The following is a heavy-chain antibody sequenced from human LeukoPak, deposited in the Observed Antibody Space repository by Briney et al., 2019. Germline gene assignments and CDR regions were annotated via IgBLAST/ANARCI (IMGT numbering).Heavy chain of an antibody. CDR2: IWYDGSNK. CDR3: AREPLLDYYDSSGQLDY. V-gene: IGHV3-33*01. CDR1: GFTFSSYG. J-gene: IGHJ4*02. D-gene: IGHD3-22*01. Sequence: GGSLRLSCAASGFTFSSYGMHWVRQAPGKGLEWVAVIWYDGSNKYYADSVKGRFTISRDNSKNTLYLQMNSLRDEDTAVYYCAREPLLDYYDSSGQLDYWGQGTLVTVSS.